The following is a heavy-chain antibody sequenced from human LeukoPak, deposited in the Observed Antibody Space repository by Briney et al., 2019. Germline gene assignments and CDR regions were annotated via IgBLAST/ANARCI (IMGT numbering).Heavy chain of an antibody. CDR2: INPNSGGT. V-gene: IGHV1-2*02. CDR3: ARGASYDILTGYSQGILDY. Sequence: EASVKVSCKASGYTFTGYYMHWVRQAPGQGLEWMGWINPNSGGTNYAQKFQGRVTMTRDTSISTAYMELSRLRSDDTAVYYCARGASYDILTGYSQGILDYWDQGTLVTVSS. D-gene: IGHD3-9*01. CDR1: GYTFTGYY. J-gene: IGHJ4*02.